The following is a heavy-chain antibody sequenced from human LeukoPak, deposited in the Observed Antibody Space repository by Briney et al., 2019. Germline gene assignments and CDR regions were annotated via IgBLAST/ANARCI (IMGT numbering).Heavy chain of an antibody. CDR2: ISSSSSTI. CDR1: GFTFSSYS. V-gene: IGHV3-48*01. J-gene: IGHJ4*02. CDR3: ARDADDYGDYSDRYFDY. Sequence: QPGGSLRLSCAASGFTFSSYSMNWVRQAPGKGLEWVSYISSSSSTIYYADSVKGRFTISRDNAKNSLYLQMNSLRAEDTAVYYCARDADDYGDYSDRYFDYWGQGTLVTVSS. D-gene: IGHD4-17*01.